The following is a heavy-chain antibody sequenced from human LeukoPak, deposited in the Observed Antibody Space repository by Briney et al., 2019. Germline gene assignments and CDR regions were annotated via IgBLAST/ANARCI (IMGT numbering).Heavy chain of an antibody. Sequence: GASVKVSCKASGYTFTTYYMHWVRQAPGQGLEWMGIINPSGGSTTYAQKFQGKVTMTRDTSTSTVYMELSSLRSEDTAVYYCARALKYYDILTGYPYYFDYCGQGTLVTVSS. CDR2: INPSGGST. D-gene: IGHD3-9*01. V-gene: IGHV1-46*01. J-gene: IGHJ4*02. CDR3: ARALKYYDILTGYPYYFDY. CDR1: GYTFTTYY.